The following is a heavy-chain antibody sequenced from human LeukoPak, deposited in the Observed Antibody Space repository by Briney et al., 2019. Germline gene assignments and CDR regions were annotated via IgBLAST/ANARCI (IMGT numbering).Heavy chain of an antibody. CDR2: INAYNGNT. Sequence: EASVKVSCKASGYTFTSYGISWVRQAPGQGLEWMGWINAYNGNTNYAQKLQGRATMTTDTSTSTAYMELRSLRSDDTAVYYCARDSLSSNWFDPWGQGTLVTVSS. V-gene: IGHV1-18*01. D-gene: IGHD3-3*02. CDR1: GYTFTSYG. J-gene: IGHJ5*02. CDR3: ARDSLSSNWFDP.